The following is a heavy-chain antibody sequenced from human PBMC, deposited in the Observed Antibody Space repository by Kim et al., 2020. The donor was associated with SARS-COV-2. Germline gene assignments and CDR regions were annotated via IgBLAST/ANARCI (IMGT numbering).Heavy chain of an antibody. CDR2: INPSGGST. D-gene: IGHD5-12*01. J-gene: IGHJ3*02. CDR1: GYTFTSYY. Sequence: ASVKVSCKASGYTFTSYYMHWVRQAPGQGLEWMGIINPSGGSTSYAQKFQGRVTMTRDTSTSTVYMELSSLRSEDTAVYYCAREGGYSGYERTPAADAFDIWGQGTMVTVSS. V-gene: IGHV1-46*01. CDR3: AREGGYSGYERTPAADAFDI.